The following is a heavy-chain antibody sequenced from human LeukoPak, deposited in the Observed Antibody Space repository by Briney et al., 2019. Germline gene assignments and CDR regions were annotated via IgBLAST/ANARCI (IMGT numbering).Heavy chain of an antibody. CDR3: VRDFRSADY. CDR1: GFISSSFS. CDR2: ISTSGGLSSI. Sequence: PGGSLRLSCAASGFISSSFSVNWVRQAPGKGLEWVSSISTSGGLSSIYYADSVKGRFTISRDNAKNSLYLQMNSLRVEDTAVYYCVRDFRSADYWGQGTLVTASS. V-gene: IGHV3-21*01. J-gene: IGHJ4*02.